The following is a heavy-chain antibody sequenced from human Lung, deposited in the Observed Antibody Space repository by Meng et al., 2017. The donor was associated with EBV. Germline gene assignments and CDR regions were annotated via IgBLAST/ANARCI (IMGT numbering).Heavy chain of an antibody. CDR3: ANAGRFGESLGDY. V-gene: IGHV4-31*03. CDR2: IYYTGSS. CDR1: GGSVISGGYY. J-gene: IGHJ4*02. D-gene: IGHD3-10*01. Sequence: QVLLQVSAPGSVQLSQTLSLTCTVSGGSVISGGYYWSWIRQQPGKGLEWIGYIYYTGSSFYNPSLKSRVTISVDTSKNQFSLNLSSVTAADTAVYYCANAGRFGESLGDYWGQGILVTVFS.